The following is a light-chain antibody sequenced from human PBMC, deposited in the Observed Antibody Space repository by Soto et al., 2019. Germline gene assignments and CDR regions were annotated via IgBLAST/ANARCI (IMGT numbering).Light chain of an antibody. CDR3: QSYDSSLSGYVV. V-gene: IGLV1-40*01. CDR1: SSNIGAGYD. CDR2: GNN. J-gene: IGLJ2*01. Sequence: QSVQTQPPSVSGAPGQRVTISCTGSSSNIGAGYDVHWYQQLPGTAPKLLIYGNNNRPSGVPDRFSGSKSGTSASLAITGLQAEDEADYYCQSYDSSLSGYVVFGGGTKLTVL.